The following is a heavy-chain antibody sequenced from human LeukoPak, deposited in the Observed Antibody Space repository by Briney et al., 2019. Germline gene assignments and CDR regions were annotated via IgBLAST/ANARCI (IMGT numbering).Heavy chain of an antibody. CDR2: VYKSGDA. CDR3: ARENHAVVTANDALHV. J-gene: IGHJ3*01. CDR1: GGSISTDNW. D-gene: IGHD2-21*02. Sequence: SETLSLTCTVSGGSISTDNWWSWVRQPPGKGLEWIGEVYKSGDANYNPSLKSRVTMSIDNSKNQFFLWLNSVTAADTAVYYCARENHAVVTANDALHVWGRGTMVTVSS. V-gene: IGHV4/OR15-8*02.